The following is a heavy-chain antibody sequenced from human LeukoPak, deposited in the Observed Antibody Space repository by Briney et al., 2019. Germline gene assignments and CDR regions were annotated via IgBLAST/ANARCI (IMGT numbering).Heavy chain of an antibody. D-gene: IGHD6-19*01. CDR2: ISGSGGST. Sequence: GSLRLSCAASGFTFSSYAMSWVRQAPGKGLEWVSGISGSGGSTYYADSVKGRFTISRDNAKISLYLQMNSLRAEDTAVYYCAREGSDSSGWYVDYWGQGTLVTVSS. CDR1: GFTFSSYA. J-gene: IGHJ4*02. CDR3: AREGSDSSGWYVDY. V-gene: IGHV3-23*01.